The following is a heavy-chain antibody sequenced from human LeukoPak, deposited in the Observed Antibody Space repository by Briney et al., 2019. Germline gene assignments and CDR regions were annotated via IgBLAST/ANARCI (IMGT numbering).Heavy chain of an antibody. J-gene: IGHJ4*02. D-gene: IGHD1-1*01. Sequence: SETLSLTCAVSGGSISSNNWWGWVRQPPGKGLEWIGEIYHSGSPNYNPSLKSRVTISIDKSRNHFSLNLSSVTAADTAVYYGPRETINNCPSCTYWAQGTLVTVSS. V-gene: IGHV4-4*02. CDR1: GGSISSNNW. CDR2: IYHSGSP. CDR3: PRETINNCPSCTY.